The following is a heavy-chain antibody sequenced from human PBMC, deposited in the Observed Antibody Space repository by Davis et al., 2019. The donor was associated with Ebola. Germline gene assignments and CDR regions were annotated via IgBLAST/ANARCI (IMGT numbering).Heavy chain of an antibody. V-gene: IGHV3-53*05. J-gene: IGHJ4*02. D-gene: IGHD6-19*01. CDR2: IYDQST. CDR1: GFTVSSNH. CDR3: ATTQWLREFDN. Sequence: GGSLKISCAASGFTVSSNHMSWVRQAPGKGLEWVSVIYDQSTAYADSVRGRFIISRDKSNNTLYLEMNSLRVDDTAVYYCATTQWLREFDNWGQGTLVTVSP.